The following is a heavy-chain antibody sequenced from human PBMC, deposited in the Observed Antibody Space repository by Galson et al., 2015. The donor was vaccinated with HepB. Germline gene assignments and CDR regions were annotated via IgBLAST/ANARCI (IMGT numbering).Heavy chain of an antibody. CDR3: AKPAIRKQWMGPRFDF. D-gene: IGHD6-19*01. J-gene: IGHJ4*02. CDR2: SSWDGRTI. Sequence: SLRLSCAASGFTFDDYAMYWVRQASGEGLEWVSLSSWDGRTIYYADSVKGRFTISRDNSKNSLFLQMSSLRPEDTALYYCAKPAIRKQWMGPRFDFWGQGTLATVSS. V-gene: IGHV3-43D*03. CDR1: GFTFDDYA.